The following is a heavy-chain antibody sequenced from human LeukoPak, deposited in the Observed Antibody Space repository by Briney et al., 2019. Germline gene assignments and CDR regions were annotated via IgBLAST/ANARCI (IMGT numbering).Heavy chain of an antibody. CDR1: GFTFNNYA. CDR3: AKDICTSANCLFYFDC. J-gene: IGHJ4*02. CDR2: ISGSGGRT. D-gene: IGHD2-2*01. Sequence: GGSLRLSCAASGFTFNNYAMSWVRQAPGKGLEWVSGISGSGGRTFYVDSVRGRFTISRDNSKNTLYLQINSLRAEDTAIYYCAKDICTSANCLFYFDCWGQGTLVNVSS. V-gene: IGHV3-23*01.